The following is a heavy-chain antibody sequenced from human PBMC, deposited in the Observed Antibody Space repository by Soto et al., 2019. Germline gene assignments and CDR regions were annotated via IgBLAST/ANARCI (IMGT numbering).Heavy chain of an antibody. D-gene: IGHD6-19*01. CDR2: IYPGDSDT. CDR3: ARHRIAVAGTNDLVDI. J-gene: IGHJ3*02. V-gene: IGHV5-51*01. Sequence: GESLKISCRGSGYRFTNYWIGWVRQMPGKGLEWMGIIYPGDSDTRYRPSFQGQVTISADKSITTAYLQWGSLRASDTAMYFCARHRIAVAGTNDLVDIWGQGTMVTVSS. CDR1: GYRFTNYW.